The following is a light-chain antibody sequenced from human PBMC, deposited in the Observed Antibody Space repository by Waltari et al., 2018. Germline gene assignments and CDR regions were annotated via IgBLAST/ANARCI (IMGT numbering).Light chain of an antibody. CDR3: QQYHNLPAT. CDR2: DAA. Sequence: DIQMTQSPSSLSASVGNRVTITCQASQDISNSLNWYQQKPGKAPKVLIYDAANLESGVPSRFSGSGFGTDFTFTISSLQPEDLATYFCQQYHNLPATFGGGTKVESK. V-gene: IGKV1-33*01. CDR1: QDISNS. J-gene: IGKJ4*01.